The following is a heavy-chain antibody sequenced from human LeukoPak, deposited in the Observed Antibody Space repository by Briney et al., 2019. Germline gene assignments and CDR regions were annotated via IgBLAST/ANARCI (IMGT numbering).Heavy chain of an antibody. CDR3: ASSHQYSYGETTDYYFDY. Sequence: SETPSLTCTVSGGSISSSSYYWSWIRQPPGKGLEWIGYSYTSGSTNYNPSLKSRVAISVDTSKNQFSLKLSSVTAADTAVYYCASSHQYSYGETTDYYFDYWGQGTLVTVSS. CDR2: SYTSGST. V-gene: IGHV4-61*05. J-gene: IGHJ4*02. D-gene: IGHD5-18*01. CDR1: GGSISSSSYY.